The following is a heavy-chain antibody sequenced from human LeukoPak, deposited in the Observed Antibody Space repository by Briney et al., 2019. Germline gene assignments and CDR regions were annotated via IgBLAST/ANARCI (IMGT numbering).Heavy chain of an antibody. J-gene: IGHJ4*02. CDR2: IYYSGST. D-gene: IGHD3-10*01. Sequence: SETLSLTCTVSGGSISSGDYPWSWIRQHPEKGLGWIGYIYYSGSTYYNPSLKSRLTISVDTSKNQFSLKLSSVTAADTAVYYCARGSERLVGRIDYWGQGSLVTVSS. V-gene: IGHV4-31*03. CDR3: ARGSERLVGRIDY. CDR1: GGSISSGDYP.